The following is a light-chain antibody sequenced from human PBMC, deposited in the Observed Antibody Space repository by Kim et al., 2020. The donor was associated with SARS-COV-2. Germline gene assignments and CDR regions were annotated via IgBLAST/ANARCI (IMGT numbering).Light chain of an antibody. CDR2: AAS. CDR1: QTVSSN. J-gene: IGKJ2*01. Sequence: EIVMTQSPVTLSVAPGERVTLSCRASQTVSSNLAWCQQKVGQAPRLLIYAASTRATDIPTRFSGSGSGTEFTLTISSLLYEDFGLYYCQQVNNCPTSGQGTKLEIK. CDR3: QQVNNCPT. V-gene: IGKV3-15*01.